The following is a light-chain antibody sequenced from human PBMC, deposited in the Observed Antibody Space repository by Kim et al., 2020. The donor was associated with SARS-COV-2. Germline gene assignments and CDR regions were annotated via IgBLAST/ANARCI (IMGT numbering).Light chain of an antibody. Sequence: PGDRAATSCSASQRVISNHVAWYQQKPGQAPRLLIYGAYNRATGVPDRFSGGGSGTDFTLTISRLEPEDFAVYYCQQYSSSLSLSFGGGTKVDIK. CDR3: QQYSSSLSLS. V-gene: IGKV3-20*01. CDR1: QRVISNH. J-gene: IGKJ4*01. CDR2: GAY.